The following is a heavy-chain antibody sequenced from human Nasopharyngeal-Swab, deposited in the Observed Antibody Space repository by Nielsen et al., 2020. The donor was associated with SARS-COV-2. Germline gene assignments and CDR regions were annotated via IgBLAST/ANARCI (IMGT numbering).Heavy chain of an antibody. Sequence: ASAKVSCKVSGYTLTELSMHWLPQAPAKGLEWMGGFDPEDGETIYAQKFQGRVTMTEDTSTDTAYMELRSLSSEDTAVYYCRVVPAAMWYYYYGMDVWGQGTTVTVSS. CDR2: FDPEDGET. V-gene: IGHV1-24*01. CDR1: GYTLTELS. J-gene: IGHJ6*02. D-gene: IGHD2-2*01. CDR3: RVVPAAMWYYYYGMDV.